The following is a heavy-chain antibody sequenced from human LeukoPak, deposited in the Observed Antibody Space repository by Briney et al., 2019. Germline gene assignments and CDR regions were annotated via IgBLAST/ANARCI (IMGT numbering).Heavy chain of an antibody. CDR2: ISAYNGNT. CDR3: ARGYCSSTSCYDNWFDP. CDR1: GYTFTSYG. V-gene: IGHV1-18*04. Sequence: APVKVSCKASGYTFTSYGISWVRQAPGQGLEWMGWISAYNGNTNYAQKLQGRVTMTTDTSTSTAYMELRSLRSDDTAVYYCARGYCSSTSCYDNWFDPWGQGTLVTVSS. J-gene: IGHJ5*02. D-gene: IGHD2-2*01.